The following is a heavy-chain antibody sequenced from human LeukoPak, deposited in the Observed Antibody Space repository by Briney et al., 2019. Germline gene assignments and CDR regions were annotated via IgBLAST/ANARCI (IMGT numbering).Heavy chain of an antibody. V-gene: IGHV1-18*01. Sequence: ASVKVPCKASGYTFTSYGISWVRQAPGQGLEWMGWISAYNGNTNYAQKLQGRVTMTTDTSTSTAYMELRSLRSDDTAVYYCARGEDRYSSSHFDYWGQGTLVTVSS. J-gene: IGHJ4*02. CDR1: GYTFTSYG. CDR2: ISAYNGNT. CDR3: ARGEDRYSSSHFDY. D-gene: IGHD6-13*01.